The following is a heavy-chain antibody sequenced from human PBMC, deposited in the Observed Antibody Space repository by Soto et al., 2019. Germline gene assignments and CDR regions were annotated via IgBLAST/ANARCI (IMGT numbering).Heavy chain of an antibody. Sequence: GGSLRLSCAASGFTFSSYAMTWVRQAPGKGLEWVSAISYSGVSTYYADSVKGRITISRDSSENTLSLQMNSLRVDDTAVYYCAKDRHYDSSGYSGPAFDIWGQGTMVTVSS. CDR3: AKDRHYDSSGYSGPAFDI. V-gene: IGHV3-23*01. CDR2: ISYSGVST. J-gene: IGHJ3*02. CDR1: GFTFSSYA. D-gene: IGHD3-22*01.